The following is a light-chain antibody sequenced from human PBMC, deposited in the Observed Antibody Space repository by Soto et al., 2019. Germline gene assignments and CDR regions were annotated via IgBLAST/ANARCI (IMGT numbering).Light chain of an antibody. J-gene: IGLJ3*02. CDR3: EAWDGSLNGWV. Sequence: QSVLTQPPSASGTPGQRVTISCSGSRSNIGSGAVNWYQQLPGTAPKLLIYSNNQRPSGVPDRFSGSKSGTSASLAISGLQSEDETDYYCEAWDGSLNGWVFGGGTKLTVL. CDR1: RSNIGSGA. CDR2: SNN. V-gene: IGLV1-44*01.